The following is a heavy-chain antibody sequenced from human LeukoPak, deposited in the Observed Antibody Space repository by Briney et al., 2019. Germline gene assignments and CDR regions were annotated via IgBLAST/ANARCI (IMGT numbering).Heavy chain of an antibody. CDR1: GGSISSYY. Sequence: PSETLSLTCTVSGGSISSYYWSWIRQPAGKGLEWIGRIYTSGSTNYNPSLKSRVTMSVDTSKNQFSLKVRSATAADTAVYYCARHVAPYYDFWSGYFYFDYWGQGTLVTVSS. D-gene: IGHD3-3*01. CDR2: IYTSGST. CDR3: ARHVAPYYDFWSGYFYFDY. V-gene: IGHV4-4*07. J-gene: IGHJ4*02.